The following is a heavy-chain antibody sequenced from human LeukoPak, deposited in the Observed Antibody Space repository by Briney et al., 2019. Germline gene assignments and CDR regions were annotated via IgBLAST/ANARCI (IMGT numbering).Heavy chain of an antibody. CDR2: ISAYNGNT. CDR3: ARRGGKNYGDYVVYYYYMDV. CDR1: GYTFTSYG. V-gene: IGHV1-18*01. D-gene: IGHD4-17*01. Sequence: ASVKVSCKASGYTFTSYGISWVRQAPGQGLEWMGWISAYNGNTNYAQKIQGRVTMTTDTSTSTAYMELRSLRSDDTAVYYCARRGGKNYGDYVVYYYYMDVCGKGTTVTVSS. J-gene: IGHJ6*03.